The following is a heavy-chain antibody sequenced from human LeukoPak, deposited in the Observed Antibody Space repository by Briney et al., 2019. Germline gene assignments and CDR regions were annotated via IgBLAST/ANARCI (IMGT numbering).Heavy chain of an antibody. CDR2: IYPGDSDT. V-gene: IGHV5-51*01. Sequence: GESLKISCKGSGYSFTSYWIGWVRQMPGKGLELMGIIYPGDSDTRYSPSFQGQVTISADKSISTAYLQWSRTEDSATAMYYCARHSRLGELSFEYYRGQGTPVTVSS. CDR3: ARHSRLGELSFEYY. J-gene: IGHJ4*02. D-gene: IGHD3-16*02. CDR1: GYSFTSYW.